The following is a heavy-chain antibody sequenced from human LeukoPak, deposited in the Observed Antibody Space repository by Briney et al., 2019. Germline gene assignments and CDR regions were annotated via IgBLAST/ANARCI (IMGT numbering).Heavy chain of an antibody. J-gene: IGHJ4*02. D-gene: IGHD6-13*01. CDR3: ARHAYSSSWSYYFDY. CDR2: INPNSGGT. CDR1: GYTFTGYY. V-gene: IGHV1-2*02. Sequence: GASVTVSCKASGYTFTGYYMHWVRQAPGQGLEWMGWINPNSGGTNYAQKFQGRVTMTRDTSISTAYMELSRLRSDDTAMYYCARHAYSSSWSYYFDYWGQGTLVTVSS.